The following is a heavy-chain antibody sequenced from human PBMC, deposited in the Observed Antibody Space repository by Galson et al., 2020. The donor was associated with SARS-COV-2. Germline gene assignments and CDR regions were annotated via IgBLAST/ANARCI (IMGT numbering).Heavy chain of an antibody. V-gene: IGHV2-70*11. J-gene: IGHJ4*02. CDR2: SNWDDDK. D-gene: IGHD3-10*01. CDR1: GFSLSTSGMC. Sequence: SGPTLVKPTQTLTLTCTFSGFSLSTSGMCVSWIRQPPGKALEWLARSNWDDDKYYSTSLKTRLTISKDTSKNQVVLTMTNMDPVDTATYYCARMGLGYYYGSETDYWGQGTLVTVSS. CDR3: ARMGLGYYYGSETDY.